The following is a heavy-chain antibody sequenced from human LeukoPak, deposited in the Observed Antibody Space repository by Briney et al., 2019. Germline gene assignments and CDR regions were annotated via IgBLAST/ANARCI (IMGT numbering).Heavy chain of an antibody. CDR1: GGTFSSYA. CDR2: IIPIFGTA. Sequence: SVKVSCKASGGTFSSYAISWVRQAPGQGLEWMGGIIPIFGTANYAQKFQGRVTITTDESTSTAYMELSSLRSEDTAVYYCASFAFTVTKVGYYYYYYYMDVWGKGTTVTVSS. D-gene: IGHD4-17*01. J-gene: IGHJ6*03. V-gene: IGHV1-69*05. CDR3: ASFAFTVTKVGYYYYYYYMDV.